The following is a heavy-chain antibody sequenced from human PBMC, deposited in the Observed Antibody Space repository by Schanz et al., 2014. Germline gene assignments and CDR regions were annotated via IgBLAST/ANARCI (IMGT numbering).Heavy chain of an antibody. CDR1: GGTFSSFG. J-gene: IGHJ4*02. CDR2: MQPDSGKT. Sequence: VQLEQSGAEVKKPGSSVKVSCKASGGTFSSFGINWVRQAIGQGPEWMGWMQPDSGKTHYAEKFQGRVAMTRDVSISTAYMELSSLASEDTAVYYCARGYGDSPTDFWGQGTLVTVSS. D-gene: IGHD4-17*01. CDR3: ARGYGDSPTDF. V-gene: IGHV1-8*01.